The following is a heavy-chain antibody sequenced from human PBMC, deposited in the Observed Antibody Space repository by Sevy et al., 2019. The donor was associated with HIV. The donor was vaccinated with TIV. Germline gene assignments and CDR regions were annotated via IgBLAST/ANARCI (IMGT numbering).Heavy chain of an antibody. CDR1: GYRFTDYY. J-gene: IGHJ4*01. D-gene: IGHD2-2*02. CDR3: ARDQECCSTTTCYIGLDH. V-gene: IGHV1-2*02. CDR2: INPNSDVT. Sequence: ASVKVSCETSGYRFTDYYIHWVRQAPGQGLEWMGWINPNSDVTKTAKKFQDRVIMTKDTYISTVYMELRGLTFDDSAVYYCARDQECCSTTTCYIGLDHWGHGSLVTVSS.